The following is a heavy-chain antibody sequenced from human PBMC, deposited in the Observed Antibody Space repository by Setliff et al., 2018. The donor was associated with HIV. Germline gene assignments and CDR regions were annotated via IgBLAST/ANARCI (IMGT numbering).Heavy chain of an antibody. CDR1: GGSFSGYC. D-gene: IGHD6-13*01. CDR2: MQHSGRT. Sequence: PSETLSLTCAVYGGSFSGYCWSWIRQPPGKGLEWIGEMQHSGRTNYNPSLRSRVTTSVDTSENQFSLKLSSVTAADTAVYYCARDGYSSSWYVISGSFDYWGQGILVTVSS. V-gene: IGHV4-34*01. J-gene: IGHJ4*02. CDR3: ARDGYSSSWYVISGSFDY.